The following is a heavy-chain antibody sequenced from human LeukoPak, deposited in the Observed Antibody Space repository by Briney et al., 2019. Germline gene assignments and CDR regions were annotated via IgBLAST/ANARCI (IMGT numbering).Heavy chain of an antibody. CDR1: GFTFSSYA. CDR2: ISYDGSNK. Sequence: GGSLRLSCAASGFTFSSYAMHWVRQAPGKGLEWVAVISYDGSNKYYADSVKGRFTISRDNSKNTLYLQMNSLRAEDTAVYYCARMRSWYTGFDYWGQGTLVTVSS. D-gene: IGHD6-13*01. J-gene: IGHJ4*02. V-gene: IGHV3-30*04. CDR3: ARMRSWYTGFDY.